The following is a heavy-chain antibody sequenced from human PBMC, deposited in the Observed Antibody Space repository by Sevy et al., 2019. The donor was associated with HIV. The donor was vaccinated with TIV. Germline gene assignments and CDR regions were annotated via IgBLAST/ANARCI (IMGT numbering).Heavy chain of an antibody. CDR3: ARGVLEWLLKYGMDV. CDR1: GFTFSNYA. D-gene: IGHD3-3*01. V-gene: IGHV3-33*01. CDR2: IWYDGSSR. J-gene: IGHJ6*02. Sequence: GGSLRLTCAASGFTFSNYAMQWVRQAPGKGLEWVAVIWYDGSSRYYADSVKGRFTVSRDTSKNTLYLQMNSLRAEDTAVYYCARGVLEWLLKYGMDVWGQGTTVTVSS.